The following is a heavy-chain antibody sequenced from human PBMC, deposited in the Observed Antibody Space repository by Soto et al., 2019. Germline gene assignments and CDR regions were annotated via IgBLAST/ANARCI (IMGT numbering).Heavy chain of an antibody. CDR1: GGSISSGDYY. D-gene: IGHD6-13*01. Sequence: SETLSLTCTVSGGSISSGDYYWSWIRQPPGKGLEWIGYIYYSGSTYYNPSLKSRVTISVDTSKNQFSLKLSSVTAADTAVYSCARGDTAYSSSCYFDYGGQGTLVTVS. V-gene: IGHV4-30-4*01. CDR2: IYYSGST. CDR3: ARGDTAYSSSCYFDY. J-gene: IGHJ4*02.